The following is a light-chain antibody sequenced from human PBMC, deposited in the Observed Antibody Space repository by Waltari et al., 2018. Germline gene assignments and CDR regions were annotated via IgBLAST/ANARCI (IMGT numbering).Light chain of an antibody. V-gene: IGLV1-47*01. CDR1: KSNIGNNS. CDR3: AAWDDGWSGPWV. J-gene: IGLJ3*02. CDR2: KNS. Sequence: QSVLTQPPSTSATPGQRVTISCSGSKSNIGNNSVYWYQQVPGMAPKLIIYKNSQRPSGVPDRSSGSKSGPSASLAIRGLRSEDEATYHCAAWDDGWSGPWVFGGGTRVTVL.